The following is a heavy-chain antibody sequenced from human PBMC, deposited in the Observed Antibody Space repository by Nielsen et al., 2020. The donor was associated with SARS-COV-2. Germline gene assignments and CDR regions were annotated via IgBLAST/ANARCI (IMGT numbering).Heavy chain of an antibody. V-gene: IGHV3-23*01. CDR1: GFTFRRYA. J-gene: IGHJ3*02. Sequence: GESLKISCAVSGFTFRRYAMSWVRRAPGKGLEWVSAISASGSSTCYGDAVKGRFTISRDNAINTLYLQMNSLRAEDTAVYYCARDDYSRANDAFDIWGQGTMVTVSS. CDR3: ARDDYSRANDAFDI. CDR2: ISASGSST. D-gene: IGHD3-16*01.